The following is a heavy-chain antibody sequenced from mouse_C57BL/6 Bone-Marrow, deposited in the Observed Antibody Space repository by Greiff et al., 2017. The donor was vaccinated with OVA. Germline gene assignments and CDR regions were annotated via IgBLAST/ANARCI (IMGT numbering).Heavy chain of an antibody. V-gene: IGHV5-4*01. Sequence: VQLKESGGGLVKPGGSLKLSCAASGFTFSSYAMSWVRQTPEKRLEWVATISDGGSYTYYPDNVKGRFTLSRDNAKNNMYLQMRHLKSEDTAMYYCARYYYGSDCDYWGQGTTLTVSS. CDR1: GFTFSSYA. CDR3: ARYYYGSDCDY. CDR2: ISDGGSYT. J-gene: IGHJ2*01. D-gene: IGHD1-1*01.